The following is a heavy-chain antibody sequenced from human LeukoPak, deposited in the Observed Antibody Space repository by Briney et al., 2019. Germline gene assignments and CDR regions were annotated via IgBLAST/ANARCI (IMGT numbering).Heavy chain of an antibody. V-gene: IGHV1-18*01. D-gene: IGHD2-2*01. CDR2: ISAYNGNT. CDR1: GYTFTSYG. Sequence: ASVKVSCKASGYTFTSYGISWVRQAPGQGLEWMGWISAYNGNTNYAQKLQGRVTMTTDTSTSIAYMELRSLRSDDTAVYYCARDSGGYCSSTSCYLSYYYYYYGMDVWGQGTTVTVSS. J-gene: IGHJ6*02. CDR3: ARDSGGYCSSTSCYLSYYYYYYGMDV.